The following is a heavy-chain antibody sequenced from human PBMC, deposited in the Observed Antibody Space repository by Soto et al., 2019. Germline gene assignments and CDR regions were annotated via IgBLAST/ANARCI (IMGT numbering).Heavy chain of an antibody. D-gene: IGHD2-2*01. Sequence: ASVKVSCKASGYTFTSYGISWVRQAPGQGLEWMGWISAYNGNTNYAQKLQGRVTMTTDTSTSTAYMELRGLRSDDTAVYYCARDQLTRYYYYGMDVWGQGTTVTVSS. CDR2: ISAYNGNT. J-gene: IGHJ6*02. V-gene: IGHV1-18*04. CDR3: ARDQLTRYYYYGMDV. CDR1: GYTFTSYG.